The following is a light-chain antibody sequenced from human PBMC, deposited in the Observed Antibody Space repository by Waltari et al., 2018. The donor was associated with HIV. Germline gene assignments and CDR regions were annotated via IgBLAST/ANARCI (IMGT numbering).Light chain of an antibody. J-gene: IGLJ3*02. CDR3: CSYAGSYTFG. Sequence: QSALTQPRSVSGSPGQSVTISCTGTSSDVGGYNYVSWYQQHPGKAPKLMIYDVTKRPAGVPYRFSGSKSGNTASLTISGLQAEDEADYYCCSYAGSYTFGFGGGTKLTV. V-gene: IGLV2-11*01. CDR1: SSDVGGYNY. CDR2: DVT.